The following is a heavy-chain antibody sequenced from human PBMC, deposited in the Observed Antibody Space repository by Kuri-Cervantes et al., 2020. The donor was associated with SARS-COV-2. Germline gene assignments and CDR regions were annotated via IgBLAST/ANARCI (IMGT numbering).Heavy chain of an antibody. J-gene: IGHJ6*02. CDR3: ATGEASGSYFPHYYYYGMDV. CDR2: INPNSGGT. D-gene: IGHD1-26*01. CDR1: GYTFTGYY. Sequence: ASVKVSCKASGYTFTGYYMHWVRQAPGQGLEWMGWINPNSGGTNYAQKFQGWVTMTRDTSISTAYMELSRLRSDDTAVYYCATGEASGSYFPHYYYYGMDVWGQGTTVTVSS. V-gene: IGHV1-2*04.